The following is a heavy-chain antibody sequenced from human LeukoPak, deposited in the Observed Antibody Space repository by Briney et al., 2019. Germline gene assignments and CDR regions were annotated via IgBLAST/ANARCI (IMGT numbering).Heavy chain of an antibody. CDR2: IGTTDDT. V-gene: IGHV3-13*04. Sequence: GGSLRLSCAASGFTFSSYDMHWVRQATGKGLEWVSAIGTTDDTYYPGAMKGRFTISRENAKNSLYLQMNSLRAGDTAVYYCARVGQGRAFDIWGQGTMVTVSS. CDR1: GFTFSSYD. CDR3: ARVGQGRAFDI. J-gene: IGHJ3*02.